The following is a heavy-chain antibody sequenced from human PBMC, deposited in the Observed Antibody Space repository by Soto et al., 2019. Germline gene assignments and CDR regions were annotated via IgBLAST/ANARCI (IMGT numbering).Heavy chain of an antibody. CDR1: GGSINGYY. CDR3: ARSGLAGNNWFDS. D-gene: IGHD5-12*01. CDR2: IYYSGNT. J-gene: IGHJ5*01. Sequence: SETLSLTCTVSGGSINGYYWSWIRQPPGKGLEWIGYIYYSGNTNYNPSLKSRVTISIDTSKNQFSLKLTSVTAADTAVYYCARSGLAGNNWFDSWGQGTLVKSPQ. V-gene: IGHV4-59*01.